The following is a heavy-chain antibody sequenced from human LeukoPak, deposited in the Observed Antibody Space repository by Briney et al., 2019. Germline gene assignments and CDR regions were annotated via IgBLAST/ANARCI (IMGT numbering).Heavy chain of an antibody. CDR2: INHSGST. Sequence: PSETLSLTCAVYGGSFSGYYWSWIRQPPGKGLEWIGEINHSGSTNYNPSLKSRVTISVDTSKNQFSLKLSSVTAADTAVYYCAARGSYSSNDAFDIWGQGTMVTVSS. CDR3: AARGSYSSNDAFDI. CDR1: GGSFSGYY. V-gene: IGHV4-34*01. J-gene: IGHJ3*02. D-gene: IGHD1-26*01.